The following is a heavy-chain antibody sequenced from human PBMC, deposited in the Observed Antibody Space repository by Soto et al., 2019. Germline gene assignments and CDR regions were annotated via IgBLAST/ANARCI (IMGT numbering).Heavy chain of an antibody. CDR3: AVSTSCYLCGMDV. D-gene: IGHD2-2*01. CDR1: GFTFTSSA. V-gene: IGHV1-58*02. J-gene: IGHJ6*02. Sequence: QMQLVQSGPEVKKPGTSVKVSCKASGFTFTSSAMQWVRQARGQRLEWIGWIVVGSGNTNYAQKFQERVXXTXDXXTSTAYMELSSLRSEDTAVYYCAVSTSCYLCGMDVWGQGTTVTVSS. CDR2: IVVGSGNT.